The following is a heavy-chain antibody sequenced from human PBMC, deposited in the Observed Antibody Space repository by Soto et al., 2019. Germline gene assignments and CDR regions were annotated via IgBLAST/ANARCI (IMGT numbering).Heavy chain of an antibody. CDR1: GGSISGYY. CDR2: INHSGST. D-gene: IGHD5-12*01. V-gene: IGHV4-34*01. Sequence: SETLSLTCAVYGGSISGYYWSWIRQPPGKGLEWIGEINHSGSTNYNPSLKSRLTISVDTSKNQFSLKLSSVTAADTAVYYCSRVLATFSSSSDYWGKETLVTFPS. J-gene: IGHJ4*02. CDR3: SRVLATFSSSSDY.